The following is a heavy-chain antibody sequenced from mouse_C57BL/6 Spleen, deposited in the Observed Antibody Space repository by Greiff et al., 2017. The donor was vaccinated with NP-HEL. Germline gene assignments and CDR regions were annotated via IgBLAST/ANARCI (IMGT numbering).Heavy chain of an antibody. CDR1: GYTFTSYW. Sequence: QVQLQQPGAELVKPGASVKLSCKASGYTFTSYWMHWVKQRPGQGLEWIGMIHPNSGSTNYNEKFKSKATLTVDKSSSTAYMQLSSLTSEDSAVYYWARTGVYYDYDGGAWFAYWGQGTLVTVSA. CDR3: ARTGVYYDYDGGAWFAY. D-gene: IGHD2-4*01. V-gene: IGHV1-64*01. J-gene: IGHJ3*01. CDR2: IHPNSGST.